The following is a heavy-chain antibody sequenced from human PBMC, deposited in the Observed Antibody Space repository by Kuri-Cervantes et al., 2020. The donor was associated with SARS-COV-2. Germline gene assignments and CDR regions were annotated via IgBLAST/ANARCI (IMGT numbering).Heavy chain of an antibody. J-gene: IGHJ6*03. CDR2: IYTSGST. D-gene: IGHD1-26*01. CDR3: ARAWDYYYYMDV. V-gene: IGHV4-61*09. CDR1: GGSISSGSYY. Sequence: SCTVSGGSISSGSYYWSWIRQPAGKGLEWIGYIYTSGSTNYNPSLKSRVTISVDTSKNQFSLKLSSVTAADTAVYYCARAWDYYYYMDVWGKGTTVTVSS.